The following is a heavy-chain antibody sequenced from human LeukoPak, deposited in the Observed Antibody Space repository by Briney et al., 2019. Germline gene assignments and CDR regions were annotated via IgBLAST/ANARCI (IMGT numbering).Heavy chain of an antibody. CDR3: ARDSAPGDTYGLLGIDS. Sequence: ASVKVSCKASGYTFKYMHWVRQAPGQGLEWMGWINPNSGGTNYAQKFQGRVTMTRDTSITTAYMELSRLRSDDTAVYYCARDSAPGDTYGLLGIDSWGQGTLVTVSS. J-gene: IGHJ4*02. D-gene: IGHD5-18*01. V-gene: IGHV1-2*02. CDR1: GYTFKY. CDR2: INPNSGGT.